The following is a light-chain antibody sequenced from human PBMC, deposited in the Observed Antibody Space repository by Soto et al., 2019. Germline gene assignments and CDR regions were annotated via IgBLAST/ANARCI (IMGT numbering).Light chain of an antibody. J-gene: IGLJ3*02. CDR2: GNN. CDR3: QSYDSSLSGWV. V-gene: IGLV1-40*01. CDR1: SSNIGAGYD. Sequence: QSVLTQPPSVSGAPGQRVTISCTGSSSNIGAGYDVHWYQQLPGTAPKLLIYGNNNRPSGVPDRFSVSKSATSDSLAITGLQAEDEADYYCQSYDSSLSGWVFGGGTKLTVL.